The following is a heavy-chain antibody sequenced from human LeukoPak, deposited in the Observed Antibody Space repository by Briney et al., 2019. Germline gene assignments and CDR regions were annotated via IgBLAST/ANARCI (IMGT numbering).Heavy chain of an antibody. Sequence: GGSLRLSFAASGFTFSSYSMNWVRQAPGKGLEWVSAISGSGDSTYYADSVKGRFTISRDNSQNTLYLQMNSLGAEDTAIYYCAKDRIASPPQGRFDPWGQGTLVTVSP. CDR1: GFTFSSYS. CDR2: ISGSGDST. V-gene: IGHV3-23*01. J-gene: IGHJ5*02. CDR3: AKDRIASPPQGRFDP. D-gene: IGHD6-6*01.